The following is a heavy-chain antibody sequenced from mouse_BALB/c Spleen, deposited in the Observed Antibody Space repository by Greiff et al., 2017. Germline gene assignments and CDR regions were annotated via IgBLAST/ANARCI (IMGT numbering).Heavy chain of an antibody. V-gene: IGHV5-9-3*01. CDR1: GFTFSSYA. CDR2: ISSGGSYT. Sequence: VQLKQSGGGLVKPGGSLKLSCAASGFTFSSYAMSWVRQTPEKRLEWVATISSGGSYTYYPDSVKGRFTISRDNAKNTLYLQMSSLRSEDTAMYYCARNRYNYCDYWGQGTTLTVSS. D-gene: IGHD2-14*01. CDR3: ARNRYNYCDY. J-gene: IGHJ2*01.